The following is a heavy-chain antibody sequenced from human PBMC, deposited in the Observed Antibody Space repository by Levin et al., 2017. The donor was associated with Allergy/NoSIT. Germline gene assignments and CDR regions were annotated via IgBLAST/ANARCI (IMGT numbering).Heavy chain of an antibody. CDR2: ITWNGVST. CDR1: GFTFDDYT. V-gene: IGHV3-43*01. Sequence: GESLKISCAASGFTFDDYTMHWVRQGPGKGLEWVSLITWNGVSTYYAASVKGRFTISRDNSRNSLYLQMNSLTSDDTALYYCAKQGSGMVPFDYWGQGTLVTVSS. CDR3: AKQGSGMVPFDY. J-gene: IGHJ4*02. D-gene: IGHD6-13*01.